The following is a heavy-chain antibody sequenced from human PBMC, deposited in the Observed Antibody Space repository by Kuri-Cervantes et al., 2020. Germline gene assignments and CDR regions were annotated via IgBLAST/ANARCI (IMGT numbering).Heavy chain of an antibody. V-gene: IGHV3-21*04. CDR3: ARDGSTVVRGLDY. D-gene: IGHD4-23*01. CDR2: ISSSSSYI. CDR1: GFTFSSYS. J-gene: IGHJ4*02. Sequence: GESLKISCAASGFTFSSYSMNWVRQAPGKGLEWVSSISSSSSYIYYADSVKGRFTISRDNAKNSLYLQMNSLRAEDTAVYYCARDGSTVVRGLDYWGQGTLVTVSS.